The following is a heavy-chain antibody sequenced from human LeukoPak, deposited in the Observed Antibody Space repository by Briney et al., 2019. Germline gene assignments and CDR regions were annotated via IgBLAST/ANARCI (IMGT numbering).Heavy chain of an antibody. V-gene: IGHV4-34*01. CDR3: ARGRVYYGSGTTATYFDY. D-gene: IGHD3-10*01. Sequence: PSETLSLTCAVYVGSFSGYYWSWIRQPPGKGLEWIGEINHSGSTNYNPSLKSRVTISVDTSKNQFSLKLSSVTAADTAVYYCARGRVYYGSGTTATYFDYWGQGTLVTVSS. CDR2: INHSGST. CDR1: VGSFSGYY. J-gene: IGHJ4*02.